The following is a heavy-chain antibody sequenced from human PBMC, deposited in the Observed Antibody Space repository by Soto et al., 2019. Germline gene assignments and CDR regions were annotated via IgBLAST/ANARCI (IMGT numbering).Heavy chain of an antibody. Sequence: SETLSLTCAVYGGSFSGYYWSWIRQPPGKGLEWIGEINHSGSTNYNPSLKSRVTISVDTSKNQFSLKLSSVTAADTAVYYCARSSFYGSGSPNWFDPWGQGTLVT. D-gene: IGHD3-10*01. CDR3: ARSSFYGSGSPNWFDP. CDR1: GGSFSGYY. J-gene: IGHJ5*02. CDR2: INHSGST. V-gene: IGHV4-34*01.